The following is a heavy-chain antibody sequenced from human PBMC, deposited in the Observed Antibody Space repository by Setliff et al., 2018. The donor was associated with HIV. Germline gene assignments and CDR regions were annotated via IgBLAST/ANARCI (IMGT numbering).Heavy chain of an antibody. CDR2: VYQSGST. CDR3: AGDNGANGGPGWLGP. D-gene: IGHD2-8*01. CDR1: GGSITSGIYS. J-gene: IGHJ5*02. Sequence: LSLTCTVSGGSITSGIYSWSWIRQPPGKGLEWIGYVYQSGSTYYKPSLKSRVTMSVDRSKNQFSLKIDSVTAADTAVYFCAGDNGANGGPGWLGPWGQGILVTSPQ. V-gene: IGHV4-30-2*01.